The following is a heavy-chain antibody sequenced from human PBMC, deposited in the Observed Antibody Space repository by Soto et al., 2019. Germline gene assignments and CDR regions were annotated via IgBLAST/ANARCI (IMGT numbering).Heavy chain of an antibody. V-gene: IGHV4-30-2*01. CDR1: GGSISRGGYS. Sequence: PSETLSLTCAVSGGSISRGGYSWSWIRQPPGKGLEWIGYMYHSGSTYYNPSLKSRVTISIDRSKNQFSLKLSSVTAADTAVYYCARVPDYCCQGILVTVSS. CDR3: ARVPDY. CDR2: MYHSGST. D-gene: IGHD2-2*01. J-gene: IGHJ4*02.